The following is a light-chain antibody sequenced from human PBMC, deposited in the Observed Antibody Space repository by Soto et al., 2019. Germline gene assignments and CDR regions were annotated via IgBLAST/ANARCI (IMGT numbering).Light chain of an antibody. J-gene: IGLJ2*01. V-gene: IGLV4-69*01. CDR3: QTWGTGIQV. CDR2: LNSDGSH. Sequence: QLVLTQSPSASASLGGSVKLTCTLSRGHSSYAIAWHQQQPEKGPRYLMKLNSDGSHSKGDVIPDRFSGSSSGAERYLTIASLQSEDEADYYCQTWGTGIQVFGGGTKVTVL. CDR1: RGHSSYA.